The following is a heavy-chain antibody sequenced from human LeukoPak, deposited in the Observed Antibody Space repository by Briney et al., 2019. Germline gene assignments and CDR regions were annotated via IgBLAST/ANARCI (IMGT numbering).Heavy chain of an antibody. D-gene: IGHD3-3*01. CDR1: GFTFSSYS. Sequence: PGGSLRLSCAASGFTFSSYSMNWVRQAPGKGLEWVSSISSSSSYIYYADSVKGRFTISRDNAKNSLYLQMNSLRAEDTAVYYCARDLGRSITIFGVVPNGYYYYSMDVWGQGTTVTVSS. CDR3: ARDLGRSITIFGVVPNGYYYYSMDV. V-gene: IGHV3-21*01. J-gene: IGHJ6*02. CDR2: ISSSSSYI.